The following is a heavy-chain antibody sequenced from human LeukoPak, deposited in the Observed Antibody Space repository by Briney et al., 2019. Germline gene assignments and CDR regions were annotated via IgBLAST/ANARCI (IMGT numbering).Heavy chain of an antibody. V-gene: IGHV3-23*01. D-gene: IGHD3-10*01. Sequence: GGSLRLSCAASGFTFSSYAMSWVRQAPGKGLEWVSAISGSGGSTYYADSVKGRFTISRDNSKNTLYLQMNSLRAEDTAVYYCARVVLWFGESDYHFDYWGQGTLVTVSS. CDR1: GFTFSSYA. CDR2: ISGSGGST. CDR3: ARVVLWFGESDYHFDY. J-gene: IGHJ4*02.